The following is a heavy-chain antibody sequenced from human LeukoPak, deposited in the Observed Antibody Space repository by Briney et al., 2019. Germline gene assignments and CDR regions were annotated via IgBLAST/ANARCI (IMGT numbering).Heavy chain of an antibody. D-gene: IGHD2-15*01. Sequence: PGGSLRLSCAASGFTFSTYAMSWVRQAPGKGLEWVSGINADDGRTYYADSVKGRFTISRDNSKNTLYLQMNSLRAEDTAVFYCAKELQYCSGSSCYSVGFDVWGQGTMVTVSS. V-gene: IGHV3-23*01. CDR2: INADDGRT. J-gene: IGHJ3*01. CDR3: AKELQYCSGSSCYSVGFDV. CDR1: GFTFSTYA.